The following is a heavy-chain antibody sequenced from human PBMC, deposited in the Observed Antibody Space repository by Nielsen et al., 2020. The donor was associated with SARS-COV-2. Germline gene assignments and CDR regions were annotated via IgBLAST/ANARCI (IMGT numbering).Heavy chain of an antibody. CDR2: ISWNSGSI. CDR1: GFTFDDYA. Sequence: GGSLRLSCAASGFTFDDYAMHWVRQAPGKGLEWVSGISWNSGSIGYADSVKGRFTISRDNAENSLYLQMNSLRAEDTALYYCAKDTHVDTAMADWGQGTLVTVSS. V-gene: IGHV3-9*01. CDR3: AKDTHVDTAMAD. D-gene: IGHD5-18*01. J-gene: IGHJ4*02.